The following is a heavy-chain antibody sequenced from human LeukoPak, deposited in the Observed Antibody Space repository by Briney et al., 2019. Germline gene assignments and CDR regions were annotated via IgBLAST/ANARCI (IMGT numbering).Heavy chain of an antibody. J-gene: IGHJ4*02. CDR3: ARSPLLRFLEWLPYFDY. Sequence: SETLSLTCAVSGYSISSGYYWVWIRQPPGQGLEWIGSIYHSGSTYYNPSLKSRVTISVDTSKNQFSLKLSSVTAADTAVYHCARSPLLRFLEWLPYFDYWGQGTLVTVSS. CDR1: GYSISSGYY. V-gene: IGHV4-38-2*01. CDR2: IYHSGST. D-gene: IGHD3-3*01.